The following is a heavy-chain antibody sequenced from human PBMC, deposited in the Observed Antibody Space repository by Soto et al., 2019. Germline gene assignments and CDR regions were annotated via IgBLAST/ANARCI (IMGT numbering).Heavy chain of an antibody. D-gene: IGHD3-3*01. CDR1: GFTFSNHY. CDR3: ARDGVLFRAGFGS. Sequence: QMHLLESGGGLVKPGGSLRLSCEASGFTFSNHYMAWIRQAPGKGLEWVSYISTSGTSKFYADSVKGRFTISRDNAKDSLLLQMNSLRVDDTAVYLCARDGVLFRAGFGSWGQGSLVSVAS. CDR2: ISTSGTSK. V-gene: IGHV3-11*01. J-gene: IGHJ4*02.